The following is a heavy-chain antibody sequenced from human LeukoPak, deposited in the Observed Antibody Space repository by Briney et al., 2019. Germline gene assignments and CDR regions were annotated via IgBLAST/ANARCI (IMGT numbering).Heavy chain of an antibody. CDR3: ARDLPFDY. J-gene: IGHJ4*02. V-gene: IGHV3-66*01. CDR1: GFTVSSNY. CDR2: IHSGGST. Sequence: GGSLRLSCAASGFTVSSNYMSWVRQAPGKGLKWVSVIHSGGSTYYRDSVKGSFTISRDNSKNTVYLQMNSLRAEDTAVYYCARDLPFDYWGQGTLVTVSS.